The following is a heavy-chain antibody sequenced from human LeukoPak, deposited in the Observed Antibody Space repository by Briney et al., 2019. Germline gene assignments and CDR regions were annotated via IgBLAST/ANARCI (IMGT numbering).Heavy chain of an antibody. CDR3: GIAPDY. CDR1: GGSITRSNYY. CDR2: MYNTGGS. Sequence: SETLSLTCTFSGGSITRSNYYWGRIHQPPGKALEWIGSMYNTGGSYYNPSLKSRVTISVDTSKNQFSLKVNSVTAADTAVYYCGIAPDYWGQGTLVTVSS. J-gene: IGHJ4*02. V-gene: IGHV4-39*01. D-gene: IGHD2-21*01.